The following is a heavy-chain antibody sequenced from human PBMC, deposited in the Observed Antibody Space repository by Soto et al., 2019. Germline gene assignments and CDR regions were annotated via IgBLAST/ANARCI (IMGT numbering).Heavy chain of an antibody. Sequence: EVQLVESGGGLVKPGGSLRLSCAASGFTFSSYSMNWVRQAPGKGLEWVSSISSSSSYIYYADSVKGRFTISRENAKNSLYLQMNSLRAEDTAVYYCACDFWSGYRQGDYFDYWGQGTLVTVSS. CDR2: ISSSSSYI. CDR3: ACDFWSGYRQGDYFDY. D-gene: IGHD3-3*01. CDR1: GFTFSSYS. J-gene: IGHJ4*02. V-gene: IGHV3-21*01.